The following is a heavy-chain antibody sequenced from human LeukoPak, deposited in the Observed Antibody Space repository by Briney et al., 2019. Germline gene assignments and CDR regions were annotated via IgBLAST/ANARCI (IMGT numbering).Heavy chain of an antibody. CDR3: ARGGDYAENDAFDV. CDR2: IYSGGTT. V-gene: IGHV3-53*01. J-gene: IGHJ3*01. D-gene: IGHD4-17*01. Sequence: GGSLRLSCAVSGFTVSGNYMSWVRQAPGKGLEWVSLIYSGGTTYYADSVKGRFTISRDNSKNTLYLQMNSLRAEDTAVYYCARGGDYAENDAFDVWGQGTMVTVSS. CDR1: GFTVSGNY.